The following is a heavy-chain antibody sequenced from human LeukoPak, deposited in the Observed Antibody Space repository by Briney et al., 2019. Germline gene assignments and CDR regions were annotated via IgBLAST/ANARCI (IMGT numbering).Heavy chain of an antibody. V-gene: IGHV3-7*03. CDR1: GFTFSSYW. CDR2: IKQDGSEK. Sequence: GGSLRLSCAASGFTFSSYWMSWVRQAPGKGLEWVANIKQDGSEKYYVDSVKGRFTISRDNAKNSLYLQMNSLRAEDTAVYYCARDVRSGDYGDCSNWFDPWGQGTLVTVSS. CDR3: ARDVRSGDYGDCSNWFDP. D-gene: IGHD4-17*01. J-gene: IGHJ5*02.